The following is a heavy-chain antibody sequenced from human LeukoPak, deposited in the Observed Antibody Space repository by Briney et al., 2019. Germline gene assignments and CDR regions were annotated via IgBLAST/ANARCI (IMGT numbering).Heavy chain of an antibody. J-gene: IGHJ4*02. D-gene: IGHD2-15*01. V-gene: IGHV1-46*01. CDR3: ARDSTKWSFDH. Sequence: ASVKVSCKASGYTFTSNKMHWVRQAPGQGLEWMGKIIPNSGDTTYAQKFQGRVTMTRDTSTSTIYMELTSLRSEDTAVYYCARDSTKWSFDHWGQETLVTVSS. CDR1: GYTFTSNK. CDR2: IIPNSGDT.